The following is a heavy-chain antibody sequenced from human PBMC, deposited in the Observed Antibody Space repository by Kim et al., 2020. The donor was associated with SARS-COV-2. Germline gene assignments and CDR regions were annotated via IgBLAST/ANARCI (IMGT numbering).Heavy chain of an antibody. CDR3: ASLANDYGDSRPVDY. J-gene: IGHJ4*02. V-gene: IGHV3-7*03. CDR1: GFTFSSYW. Sequence: GGSLRLSCAASGFTFSSYWMSWVRQAPGKGLEWVANIKQDGSDRHYVGSVQGRYTISRDNARSSLYLQMNSLRAEDTAVYYCASLANDYGDSRPVDYWGQGTLVTVSS. CDR2: IKQDGSDR. D-gene: IGHD4-17*01.